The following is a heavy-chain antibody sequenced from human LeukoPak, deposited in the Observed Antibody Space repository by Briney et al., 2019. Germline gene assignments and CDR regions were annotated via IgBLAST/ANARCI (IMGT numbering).Heavy chain of an antibody. CDR1: GYTFTGYY. D-gene: IGHD6-19*01. CDR2: INPNSGGT. J-gene: IGHJ4*02. CDR3: ARDGSGYSSGWLDY. Sequence: EASVKVSCKASGYTFTGYYMHWVRQAPGQGLEWMGWINPNSGGTNYAQKFQGRVTMTRDTSISTAYMELSRLRSDDTAVYYCARDGSGYSSGWLDYWGQGTLVTVSS. V-gene: IGHV1-2*02.